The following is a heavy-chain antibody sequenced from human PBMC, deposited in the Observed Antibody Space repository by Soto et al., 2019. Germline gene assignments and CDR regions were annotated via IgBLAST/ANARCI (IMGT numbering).Heavy chain of an antibody. V-gene: IGHV2-5*01. CDR2: IYWNDDK. CDR1: GFSLSTSGVG. J-gene: IGHJ4*02. CDR3: AHITPYFDY. Sequence: QITLKESGPTLVKPTQTLTLTCTFSGFSLSTSGVGVGWIRQPPGKALEWLALIYWNDDKRYSPSLKSRLNITKDTSKKQVVLTMTNMDPVDTATYYCAHITPYFDYWGQGTLVTVSS.